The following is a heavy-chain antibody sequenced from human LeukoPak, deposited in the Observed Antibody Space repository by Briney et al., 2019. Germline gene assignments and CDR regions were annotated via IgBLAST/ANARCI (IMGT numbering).Heavy chain of an antibody. CDR3: AKAYEGAFDI. Sequence: GGSLRLSCAASGFTFDDYAMHWVRQAPGKGLEWVSGISWNSGSIGYADSVKGRFTISRDNAKNSLYLQMNSLRGEDMALYYCAKAYEGAFDIWGQGTMVTVSS. D-gene: IGHD3-3*01. V-gene: IGHV3-9*03. CDR2: ISWNSGSI. CDR1: GFTFDDYA. J-gene: IGHJ3*02.